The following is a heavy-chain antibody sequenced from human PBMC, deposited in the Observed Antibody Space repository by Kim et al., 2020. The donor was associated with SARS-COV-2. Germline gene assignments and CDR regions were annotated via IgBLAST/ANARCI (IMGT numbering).Heavy chain of an antibody. V-gene: IGHV4-30-4*01. J-gene: IGHJ4*02. Sequence: SETLSLTCTVSGGSISSGDYHWSWIRQSPGKGLEWIGYRYYFDGVYYNPSLKSRVTILVDTSKNQFSLRLSSVTAADTAVYYCARGEGIVVVPPDYWGQGILVTVSS. D-gene: IGHD2-2*01. CDR1: GGSISSGDYH. CDR2: RYYFDGV. CDR3: ARGEGIVVVPPDY.